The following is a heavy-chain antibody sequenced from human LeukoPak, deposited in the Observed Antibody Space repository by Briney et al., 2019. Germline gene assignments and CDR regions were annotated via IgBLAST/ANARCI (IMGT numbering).Heavy chain of an antibody. Sequence: PSETLSLTCTVSGYSISSGYYWGWIRPPPGKGLEWIGSIYHSGSTYYNPSLKSRVTISVDTSKNQFSLKLSSVTAADTAVYYCARGFDSSSGWYPAFDIWGHGTMGTVSS. J-gene: IGHJ3*02. V-gene: IGHV4-38-2*02. D-gene: IGHD6-19*01. CDR1: GYSISSGYY. CDR2: IYHSGST. CDR3: ARGFDSSSGWYPAFDI.